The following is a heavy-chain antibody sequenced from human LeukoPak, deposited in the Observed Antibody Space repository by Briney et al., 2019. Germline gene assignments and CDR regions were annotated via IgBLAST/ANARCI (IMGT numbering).Heavy chain of an antibody. D-gene: IGHD6-19*01. V-gene: IGHV3-21*01. CDR2: ISSSSSYI. J-gene: IGHJ4*02. CDR1: GFTVRSSY. Sequence: GGSLRLSCAASGFTVRSSYTSWVRQAPGKGLEWVSSISSSSSYIYYADSVKGRFTISRGNAKNSLYLQMNSLRAEDTAVYYCARDLDSWGSGWYWAQAYWGQGTLVTVSS. CDR3: ARDLDSWGSGWYWAQAY.